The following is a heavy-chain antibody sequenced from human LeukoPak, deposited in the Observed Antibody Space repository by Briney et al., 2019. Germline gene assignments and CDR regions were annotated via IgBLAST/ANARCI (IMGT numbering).Heavy chain of an antibody. CDR1: GGSFSGYY. CDR2: INHSGST. Sequence: SETLSLTCAVYGGSFSGYYWSWIRQPPGKGLEWIGEINHSGSTNYNPSLKSRVTISVDTSKNLFSLKLSSVTAADTAVYYCARGWFTDILTGYYPERYFDYWGQGTLVTVSS. CDR3: ARGWFTDILTGYYPERYFDY. D-gene: IGHD3-9*01. J-gene: IGHJ4*02. V-gene: IGHV4-34*01.